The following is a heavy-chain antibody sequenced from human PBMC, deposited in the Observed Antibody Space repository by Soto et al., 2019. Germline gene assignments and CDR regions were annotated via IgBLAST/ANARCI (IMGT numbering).Heavy chain of an antibody. V-gene: IGHV1-2*02. J-gene: IGHJ4*02. Sequence: ASVKVSCKASGYTFTAYNMHWVRQAPGQGLEWMGWINPNSGGTNYAQKFQGRVTMTRDTSISTAYMELSRLTSEDTAVYYCAPATMTFDYWGQGVLVTVSS. CDR1: GYTFTAYN. CDR2: INPNSGGT. D-gene: IGHD2-2*01. CDR3: APATMTFDY.